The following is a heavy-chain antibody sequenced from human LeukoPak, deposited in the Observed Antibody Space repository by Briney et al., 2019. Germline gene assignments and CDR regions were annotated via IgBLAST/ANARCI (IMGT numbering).Heavy chain of an antibody. CDR2: MHPNSGNT. V-gene: IGHV1-8*01. Sequence: ASVKVSFKASGYTFTSYDINWVRQAPGQGLEGMGWMHPNSGNTGYAQKFQGRVTMTRNTSISTAYMELSSLRSEDTAVYYCARGAWYNWNDRDYWGQGTLVTVSS. J-gene: IGHJ4*02. CDR3: ARGAWYNWNDRDY. D-gene: IGHD1-1*01. CDR1: GYTFTSYD.